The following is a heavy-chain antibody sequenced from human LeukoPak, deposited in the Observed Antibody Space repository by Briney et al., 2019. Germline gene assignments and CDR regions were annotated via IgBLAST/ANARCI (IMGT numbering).Heavy chain of an antibody. Sequence: SETLSLTYTVSGGPISSYYWSWIRQPPGKGPEGIGYIYYSGSTNYNPSLKSRVTISVDMSKNQFSLILSPVTAADTAVYYCAIDYSGSYYRYFQHWGQGTLVTVSS. D-gene: IGHD1-26*01. V-gene: IGHV4-59*08. J-gene: IGHJ1*01. CDR2: IYYSGST. CDR1: GGPISSYY. CDR3: AIDYSGSYYRYFQH.